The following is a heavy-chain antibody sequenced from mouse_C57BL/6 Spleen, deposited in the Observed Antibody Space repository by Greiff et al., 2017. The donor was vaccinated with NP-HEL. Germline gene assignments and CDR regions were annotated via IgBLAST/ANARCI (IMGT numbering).Heavy chain of an antibody. J-gene: IGHJ2*01. D-gene: IGHD3-3*01. CDR1: GFTFSSYG. Sequence: EVKVVESGGDLVKPGGSLKLSCAASGFTFSSYGMSWVRQTPDKRLEWVATISSGGSYTYYPDSVKGRFTISRDNAKNTLYLQMSSLKSEDTAMYYCARIGDPYFDYWGQGTTLTVSS. CDR2: ISSGGSYT. V-gene: IGHV5-6*01. CDR3: ARIGDPYFDY.